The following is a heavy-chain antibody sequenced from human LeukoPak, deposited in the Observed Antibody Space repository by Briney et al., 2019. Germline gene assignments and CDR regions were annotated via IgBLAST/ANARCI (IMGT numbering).Heavy chain of an antibody. V-gene: IGHV4-59*01. CDR1: GGSISSYY. D-gene: IGHD1-26*01. Sequence: SETLSLTCTVSGGSISSYYWSWIRQPPGKGLEWIGYIYYSGSTNYNPSLKSRVTISVDTSKNQFSLKLSSVTAADTAVYYCARQRRGSSAYFDYWGQGTLVTVSS. CDR2: IYYSGST. J-gene: IGHJ4*02. CDR3: ARQRRGSSAYFDY.